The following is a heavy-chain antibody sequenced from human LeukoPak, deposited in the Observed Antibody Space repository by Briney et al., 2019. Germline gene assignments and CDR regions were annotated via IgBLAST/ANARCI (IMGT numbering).Heavy chain of an antibody. J-gene: IGHJ4*02. CDR3: ARGTLNIPGEHGAFDY. CDR2: ISYDGTKE. CDR1: GFNFNTYG. V-gene: IGHV3-30*03. Sequence: GGSLRLSCAASGFNFNTYGIHWVRQTPGKGLEWVALISYDGTKEWYADSVKGRFTISRDNSKNTLFLQMNSLRAEDTAVYYCARGTLNIPGEHGAFDYWGQGTLVTVSS. D-gene: IGHD1-14*01.